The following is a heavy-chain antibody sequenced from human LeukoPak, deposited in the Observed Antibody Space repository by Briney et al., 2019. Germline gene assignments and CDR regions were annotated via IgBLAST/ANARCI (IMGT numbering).Heavy chain of an antibody. CDR1: GGSVSSGSYY. Sequence: SETLSLTCTVSGGSVSSGSYYWSWIRQPPGKGLEWIGYIYYSGSTNHNPSLKSRVTISVDTSKNQFSLKLSSVTAADTAVYYCARDQLPGYWGQGTLVTVSS. V-gene: IGHV4-61*01. J-gene: IGHJ4*02. CDR3: ARDQLPGY. D-gene: IGHD2-2*01. CDR2: IYYSGST.